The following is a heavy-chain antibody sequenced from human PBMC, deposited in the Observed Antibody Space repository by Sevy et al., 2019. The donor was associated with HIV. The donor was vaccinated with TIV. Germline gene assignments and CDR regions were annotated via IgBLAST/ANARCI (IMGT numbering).Heavy chain of an antibody. CDR2: IKQDGSEK. CDR3: ARAGRETTLYYYYYYNMDV. J-gene: IGHJ6*03. D-gene: IGHD4-17*01. V-gene: IGHV3-7*03. Sequence: GGSLRLSCAASGFTFSSYWMSWVRQAPGKGLEWVANIKQDGSEKYYVDSVKGRFTISRDNSKNSLYLQMNSLRAEDTAVYYCARAGRETTLYYYYYYNMDVWGKGTTLTVS. CDR1: GFTFSSYW.